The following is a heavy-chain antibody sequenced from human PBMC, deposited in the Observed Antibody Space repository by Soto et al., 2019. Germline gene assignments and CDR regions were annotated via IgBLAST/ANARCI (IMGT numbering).Heavy chain of an antibody. J-gene: IGHJ5*02. V-gene: IGHV1-2*02. Sequence: GASVKVSCKASGYTFISYYMHWVRQAPGHGLQWMGWINTKNGVTKYAQRFQDRVTMTRDASIDTAYMQLGRLTSDDTAVYYCARGTGSSWYDPWGQGTLVTVSS. CDR1: GYTFISYY. D-gene: IGHD3-10*01. CDR2: INTKNGVT. CDR3: ARGTGSSWYDP.